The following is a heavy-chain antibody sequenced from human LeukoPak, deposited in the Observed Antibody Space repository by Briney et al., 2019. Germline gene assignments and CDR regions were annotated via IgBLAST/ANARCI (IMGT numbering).Heavy chain of an antibody. CDR2: ISAYNGNT. D-gene: IGHD2-15*01. CDR1: GYTFTSYG. CDR3: ARDFHSLNYCSGGSCYELGY. J-gene: IGHJ4*02. Sequence: ASVKVSCKASGYTFTSYGISWVRQAPGQGLVWMGWISAYNGNTNYAQKLQGRVTMTTDTSTSTAYMELRSLRSDDTAVYYCARDFHSLNYCSGGSCYELGYWGQGTLVTVSS. V-gene: IGHV1-18*01.